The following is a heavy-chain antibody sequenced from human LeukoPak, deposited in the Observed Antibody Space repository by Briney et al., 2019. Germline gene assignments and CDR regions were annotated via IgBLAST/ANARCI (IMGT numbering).Heavy chain of an antibody. CDR2: INQDGSDK. Sequence: PGGSLRLSCAASGFTFGSHWMSWVRQAPGKGVEWVADINQDGSDKHYVDSVRGRFTISRDNAESSLYLQVNSLRAEDTAVYYCVRDPRSFHFWGQGTLVTASS. D-gene: IGHD3-16*02. V-gene: IGHV3-7*01. CDR1: GFTFGSHW. CDR3: VRDPRSFHF. J-gene: IGHJ1*01.